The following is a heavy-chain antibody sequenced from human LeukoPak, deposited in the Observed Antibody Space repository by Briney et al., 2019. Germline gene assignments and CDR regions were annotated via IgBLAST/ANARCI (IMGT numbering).Heavy chain of an antibody. CDR2: ISSSTSHT. Sequence: PGVSLTLSCAASGFTFNGFYMSWIRQAPGKGLECLSFISSSTSHTNYADDVKGRFTISRDNAKNSLFLQMQSLRVEDTAVYYCARSPAAGTLDYWGQGTLVTVSS. CDR3: ARSPAAGTLDY. J-gene: IGHJ4*02. CDR1: GFTFNGFY. V-gene: IGHV3-11*06. D-gene: IGHD6-13*01.